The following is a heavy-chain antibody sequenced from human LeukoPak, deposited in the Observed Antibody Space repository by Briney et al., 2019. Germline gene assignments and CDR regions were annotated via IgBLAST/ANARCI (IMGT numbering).Heavy chain of an antibody. CDR3: ARRDYYYYMDV. V-gene: IGHV3-7*01. CDR1: GFTFSSYW. J-gene: IGHJ6*03. Sequence: GGSLRLSCAASGFTFSSYWMSWVRQAPGKGLEWVANIKQDGSGKYYVDSVKGRFTIPRDNAKNSLYLQMNSLRAEDTAVYYCARRDYYYYMDVWGKGTTVTDSS. CDR2: IKQDGSGK.